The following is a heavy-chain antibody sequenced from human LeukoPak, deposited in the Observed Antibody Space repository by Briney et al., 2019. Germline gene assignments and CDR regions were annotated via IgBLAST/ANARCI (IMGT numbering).Heavy chain of an antibody. CDR3: ARVAAGAGGYFDY. Sequence: ASVKVSCKASGYTFTRYYMHWVRQAPGQGLEWMGWINPNSGGTNYAQKFQGRVTMTRDTSISTAYMELSRLRSDDTAVYYCARVAAGAGGYFDYWGQGTLVTVSS. D-gene: IGHD6-13*01. V-gene: IGHV1-2*02. J-gene: IGHJ4*02. CDR2: INPNSGGT. CDR1: GYTFTRYY.